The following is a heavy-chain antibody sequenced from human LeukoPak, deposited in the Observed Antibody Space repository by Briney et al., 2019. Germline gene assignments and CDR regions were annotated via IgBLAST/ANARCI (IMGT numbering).Heavy chain of an antibody. V-gene: IGHV4-59*08. J-gene: IGHJ4*02. CDR3: ARCMATAGRVDFYY. CDR1: GGSISTYY. D-gene: IGHD6-13*01. CDR2: IFHTGTT. Sequence: SETLSLTCTVSGGSISTYYCSWIRQPPGKGLECLGFIFHTGTTNYNPSLKSRVTISVDTSKNQFSLNLSSVTAADTAVYYCARCMATAGRVDFYYWGQGNLVTVSS.